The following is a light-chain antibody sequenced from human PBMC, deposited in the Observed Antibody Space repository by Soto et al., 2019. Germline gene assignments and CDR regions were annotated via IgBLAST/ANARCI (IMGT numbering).Light chain of an antibody. Sequence: DIVMTQSPLSLPVTPGEPASISCRSSQSLLYRNGYNYLDWYMQKPGQSPQLLIDLCSNRASEVPDRFGGSGSSTDFKLKISRVEAEDAVVYYYMQAFQPPYTFGQGTKLEIK. J-gene: IGKJ2*01. CDR3: MQAFQPPYT. CDR1: QSLLYRNGYNY. CDR2: LCS. V-gene: IGKV2-28*01.